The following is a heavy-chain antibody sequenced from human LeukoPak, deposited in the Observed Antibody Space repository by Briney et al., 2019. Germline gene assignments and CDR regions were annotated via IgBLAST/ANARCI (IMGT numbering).Heavy chain of an antibody. CDR1: GGSISSYY. CDR3: AREERYYYGSGSEGFDY. J-gene: IGHJ4*02. V-gene: IGHV3-48*03. Sequence: LSLTCTVSGGSISSYYWNWVRQAPGKGLEWVSYISSSGSTIYYADSVKGRFTISRDNAKNSLYLQMNSLRAEDTAVYYCAREERYYYGSGSEGFDYWGQGTLVTVSS. CDR2: ISSSGSTI. D-gene: IGHD3-10*01.